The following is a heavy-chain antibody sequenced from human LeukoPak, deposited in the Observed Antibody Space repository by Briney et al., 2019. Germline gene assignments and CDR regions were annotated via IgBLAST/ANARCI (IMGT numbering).Heavy chain of an antibody. CDR2: IIPIFRTA. Sequence: SVKVSCKASGGTFSKYAISWVRQAPGQGLEWVGAIIPIFRTAKYAQKFQGRVTITADESTGTAYMDLSSLRSEDTAVYYCAKGPRYNWNHYYMDVWGKGTPVTVSS. V-gene: IGHV1-69*13. J-gene: IGHJ6*03. CDR3: AKGPRYNWNHYYMDV. CDR1: GGTFSKYA. D-gene: IGHD1-20*01.